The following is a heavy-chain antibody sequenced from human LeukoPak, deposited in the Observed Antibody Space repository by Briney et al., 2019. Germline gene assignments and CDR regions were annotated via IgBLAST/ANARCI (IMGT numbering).Heavy chain of an antibody. CDR3: AREMFRWFDP. CDR1: GFTFDDYG. CDR2: IKQDGSEK. D-gene: IGHD3-10*02. J-gene: IGHJ5*02. V-gene: IGHV3-7*01. Sequence: GGSLRLSCAASGFTFDDYGMSWVHQAPGKGLEWVANIKQDGSEKYYVDSVKGRFTISRDNAKNSLYLQMNSLRAEDTAVYYCAREMFRWFDPWGQGTLVTVSS.